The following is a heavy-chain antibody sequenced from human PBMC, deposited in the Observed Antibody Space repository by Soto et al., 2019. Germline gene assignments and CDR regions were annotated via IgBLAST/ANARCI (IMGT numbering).Heavy chain of an antibody. D-gene: IGHD6-25*01. V-gene: IGHV3-21*01. J-gene: IGHJ5*02. Sequence: GGSLRLSCAASGFTFRSFTMNWVRQAPGKGLEWVSTISSNSAYIYYTDALRGRFTISRDNAKNSLHLQMNSLRAEDTAVYYCTRDASRESSARGWFDPWGPGTMGTVS. CDR1: GFTFRSFT. CDR2: ISSNSAYI. CDR3: TRDASRESSARGWFDP.